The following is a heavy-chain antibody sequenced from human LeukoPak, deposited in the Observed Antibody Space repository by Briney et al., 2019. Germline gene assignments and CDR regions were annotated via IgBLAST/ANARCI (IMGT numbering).Heavy chain of an antibody. Sequence: GASLRLSCAASGFTFSSYAMTWVRQAPGKGLEWVSSIGGSGCSTYYADSEKGRFTISRDNSKNTLCLQMNSLRADDTAVYYGTQDRQIGTRGWLDPWGQGTLFTVSS. CDR2: IGGSGCST. CDR3: TQDRQIGTRGWLDP. J-gene: IGHJ5*02. CDR1: GFTFSSYA. D-gene: IGHD1-1*01. V-gene: IGHV3-23*01.